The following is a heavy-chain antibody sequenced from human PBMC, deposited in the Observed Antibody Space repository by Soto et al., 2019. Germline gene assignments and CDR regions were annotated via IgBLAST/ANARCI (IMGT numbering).Heavy chain of an antibody. CDR1: GGTFSSYA. CDR2: IIPIFGTA. D-gene: IGHD6-13*01. CDR3: ATAAAAGIGDGHWCDS. V-gene: IGHV1-69*12. Sequence: QVQLVQSGAEVKKPGSSVKVSCKASGGTFSSYAISWVRQAPGQGLEWMGGIIPIFGTANYAQKFQGRVMINADESRSTACMDLISRTTDGTAVYYCATAAAAGIGDGHWCDSWGQGTLVVVSS. J-gene: IGHJ5*01.